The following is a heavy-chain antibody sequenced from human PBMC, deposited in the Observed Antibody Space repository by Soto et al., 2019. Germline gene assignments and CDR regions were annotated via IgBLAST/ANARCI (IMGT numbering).Heavy chain of an antibody. Sequence: GASVKVSCKASGYTFTSYGISWVRQAPGQGLEWMGWISAYNGNTNYAQKLQGRVTMTTDTSTSTAYMELRSLRSDDTAVYYCARGVPYDFWSGYSPGYYFDDWGQGTLVTVS. CDR3: ARGVPYDFWSGYSPGYYFDD. CDR2: ISAYNGNT. V-gene: IGHV1-18*01. J-gene: IGHJ4*02. D-gene: IGHD3-3*01. CDR1: GYTFTSYG.